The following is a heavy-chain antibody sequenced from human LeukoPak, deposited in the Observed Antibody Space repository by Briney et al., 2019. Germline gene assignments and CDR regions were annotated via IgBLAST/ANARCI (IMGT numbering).Heavy chain of an antibody. CDR1: GGSISGGGYY. D-gene: IGHD3-10*01. Sequence: SQTLSLTCTVSGGSISGGGYYWSWIRQPPGKGLEWIGCVYHSGSTYYNPSLKGRVTVSVDRSKNQFSLKLSSVTAADTALYYCARGITRRRTFDIWGQGTTVTVSS. J-gene: IGHJ3*02. CDR2: VYHSGST. CDR3: ARGITRRRTFDI. V-gene: IGHV4-30-2*01.